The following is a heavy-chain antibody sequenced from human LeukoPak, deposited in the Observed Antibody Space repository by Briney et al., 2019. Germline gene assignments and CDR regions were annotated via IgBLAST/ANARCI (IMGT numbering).Heavy chain of an antibody. Sequence: SETLSLPCTVSGGSISSSSYYWGWIRQPPGKGLEWIGSIYYSGSTYYNPSLKSRVTISVDTSKNQFSLKLSSVTAADTAVYYCARETTIYSSGSYRNNWFDPWGQGTLVTVSS. CDR1: GGSISSSSYY. J-gene: IGHJ5*02. D-gene: IGHD3-10*01. V-gene: IGHV4-39*01. CDR3: ARETTIYSSGSYRNNWFDP. CDR2: IYYSGST.